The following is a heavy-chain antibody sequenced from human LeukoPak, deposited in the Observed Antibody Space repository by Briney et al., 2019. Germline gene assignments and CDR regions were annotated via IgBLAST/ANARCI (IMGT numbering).Heavy chain of an antibody. D-gene: IGHD4-17*01. CDR3: ARDLYGDSPFDY. J-gene: IGHJ4*02. CDR1: GGTFSSYA. V-gene: IGHV1-69*13. Sequence: SVKVSCKASGGTFSSYAISWVRQAPGQGLEWMGGIIPIFGTANYAQKFQGRVTITADESTSTAYMELSSLRSEDTAVYYCARDLYGDSPFDYWGQGTLVTVSS. CDR2: IIPIFGTA.